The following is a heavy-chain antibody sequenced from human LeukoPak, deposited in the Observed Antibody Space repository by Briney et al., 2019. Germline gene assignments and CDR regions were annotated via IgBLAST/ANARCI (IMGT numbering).Heavy chain of an antibody. CDR2: ISGSGGST. V-gene: IGHV3-23*01. J-gene: IGHJ4*02. D-gene: IGHD5-18*01. Sequence: GGSLRLSCAASGFTFDDYAMHWVRQAPVKGLEWVSAISGSGGSTYYADSVKGRFTISRDNSKNTLYLQMNSLRAEDTAVYYCAILGYSYGFDYWGQGTLVTVSS. CDR1: GFTFDDYA. CDR3: AILGYSYGFDY.